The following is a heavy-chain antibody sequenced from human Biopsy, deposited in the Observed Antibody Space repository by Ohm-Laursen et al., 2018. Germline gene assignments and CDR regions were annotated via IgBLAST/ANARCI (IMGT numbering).Heavy chain of an antibody. J-gene: IGHJ4*02. CDR2: FAPENGRI. CDR3: AADINVWNVNY. Sequence: SSVKVSCNVSGYSLTELSMHWVRQAPGQGLEWMGGFAPENGRIVYSQKFQGRVTMTEDTSTSTAYMEVWRLRSDDTAVYYCAADINVWNVNYWGQGTQVVVSS. CDR1: GYSLTELS. V-gene: IGHV1-24*01. D-gene: IGHD1-1*01.